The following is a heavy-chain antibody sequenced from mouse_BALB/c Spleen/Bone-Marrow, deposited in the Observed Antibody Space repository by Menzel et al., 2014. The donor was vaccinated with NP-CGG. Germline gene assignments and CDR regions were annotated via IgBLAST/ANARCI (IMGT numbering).Heavy chain of an antibody. CDR2: IRNKAYGYTT. CDR1: GFTFTDYY. J-gene: IGHJ2*01. D-gene: IGHD4-1*01. V-gene: IGHV7-3*02. CDR3: ARDMGGILFDS. Sequence: EVQVAESGGGLVQPGGSLRLSCATSGFTFTDYYMNWVRQPPGKALEWLGFIRNKAYGYTTEYSASVKGRFTISRDNSQGILYLRMNALRAEDSATYYYARDMGGILFDSWGQGTTLTVSS.